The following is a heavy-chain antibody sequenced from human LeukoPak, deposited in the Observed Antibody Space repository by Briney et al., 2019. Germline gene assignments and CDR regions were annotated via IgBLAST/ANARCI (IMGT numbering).Heavy chain of an antibody. J-gene: IGHJ4*02. D-gene: IGHD1-26*01. CDR2: ISSSSSIK. CDR3: ARAMYSASSRGRLSDY. CDR1: GFTFNTYD. V-gene: IGHV3-48*02. Sequence: GGSRGLPCSASGFTFNTYDMNWVRQAPGKGLEWISYISSSSSIKYYADSVKGRFTISRDNAKNSLYLQMNSLRDDDTAVYYCARAMYSASSRGRLSDYWGQGTLVTVSS.